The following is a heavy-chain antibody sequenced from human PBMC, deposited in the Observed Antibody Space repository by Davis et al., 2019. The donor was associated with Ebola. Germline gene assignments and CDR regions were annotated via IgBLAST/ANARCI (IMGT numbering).Heavy chain of an antibody. CDR3: VREWGGYNFDS. J-gene: IGHJ5*02. Sequence: SLNISCASSGFSLTSYGMHWLRQAPGKRLERISRIDVRDYNTYYADSVKGRFTVSKDDSKSTVHLQMNSLRVDDTAVYFCVREWGGYNFDSWGQGTLVTVSS. CDR1: GFSLTSYG. D-gene: IGHD3-3*01. CDR2: IDVRDYNT. V-gene: IGHV3-23*01.